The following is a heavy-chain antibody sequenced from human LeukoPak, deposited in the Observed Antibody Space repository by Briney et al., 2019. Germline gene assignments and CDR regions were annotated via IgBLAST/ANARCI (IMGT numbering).Heavy chain of an antibody. D-gene: IGHD4-11*01. Sequence: SETLSLTCTVSGGSISSSSYYWGWIRQPPGKGLEWIGSIYYSGSTNYNPSLKSRVTISVDTSKNQFSLKLSSVTAADTAVYYCARYGNYTFDYWGQGTLVTVSS. CDR3: ARYGNYTFDY. V-gene: IGHV4-39*07. CDR2: IYYSGST. CDR1: GGSISSSSYY. J-gene: IGHJ4*02.